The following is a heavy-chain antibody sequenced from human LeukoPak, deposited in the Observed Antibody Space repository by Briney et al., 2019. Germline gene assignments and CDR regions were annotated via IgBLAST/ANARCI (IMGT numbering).Heavy chain of an antibody. J-gene: IGHJ3*02. Sequence: ASVKVSCKASGYTFTGYYMHWVRQAPGQGLEWMGWINPNSGGTDYAQKFQGRVTMTRDTSISTAYMELSRLRSDDTAVYYCARRHSSGWYRDAFDIWGQGTMVTVSS. CDR3: ARRHSSGWYRDAFDI. V-gene: IGHV1-2*02. D-gene: IGHD6-19*01. CDR2: INPNSGGT. CDR1: GYTFTGYY.